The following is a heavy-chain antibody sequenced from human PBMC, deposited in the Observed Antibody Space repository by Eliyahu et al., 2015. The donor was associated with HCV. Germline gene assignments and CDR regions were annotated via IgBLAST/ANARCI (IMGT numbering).Heavy chain of an antibody. D-gene: IGHD3-10*01. J-gene: IGHJ3*02. CDR1: GGXIXSYY. CDR3: ARGGRISFDWASGADDAFDI. Sequence: QVQLQESGPGLVKPSETLSLTCTVXGGXIXSYYXSWIRQPAGKGLEWIGRIYTSGSTNYNPPLKSRVXMSVDTSKNQFSLKLSSVTAADTAVYYCARGGRISFDWASGADDAFDIWGQGTMVTVSS. CDR2: IYTSGST. V-gene: IGHV4-4*07.